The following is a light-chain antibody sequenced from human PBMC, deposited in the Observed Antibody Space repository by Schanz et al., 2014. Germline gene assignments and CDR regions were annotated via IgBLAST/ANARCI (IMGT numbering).Light chain of an antibody. CDR1: SSDVGSYDY. Sequence: QSALIQPPSVSGSPGQSVTISCTGTSSDVGSYDYVSWYQQHPGKVPKLIIYDVSNRPSGVPDRFSGSKSGNTASLTISGLPAEDEDDYYCCSYAGSYTSLFGGGTKLTVL. J-gene: IGLJ2*01. CDR2: DVS. CDR3: CSYAGSYTSL. V-gene: IGLV2-11*01.